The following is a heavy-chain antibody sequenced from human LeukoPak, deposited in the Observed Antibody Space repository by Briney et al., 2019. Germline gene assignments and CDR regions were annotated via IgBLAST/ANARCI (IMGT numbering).Heavy chain of an antibody. CDR2: INHSGST. CDR1: GGSFSGYY. CDR3: ARGRIYGDKRVSLNYFDY. Sequence: SETLSLTCAVYGGSFSGYYWSWLRQPPGKGLEWIGEINHSGSTNYNPSLKSRVTISVDTSKNQFSLKLSSVTAADTAVYYCARGRIYGDKRVSLNYFDYWGQGTLVTVSS. D-gene: IGHD4-17*01. V-gene: IGHV4-34*01. J-gene: IGHJ4*02.